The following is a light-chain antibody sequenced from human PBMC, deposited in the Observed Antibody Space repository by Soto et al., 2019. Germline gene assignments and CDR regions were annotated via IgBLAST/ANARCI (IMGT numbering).Light chain of an antibody. CDR3: CSYAGSTTFYV. V-gene: IGLV2-23*01. CDR2: GGT. J-gene: IGLJ1*01. CDR1: SSDVGSYNL. Sequence: QSALTQPASVSGSPGQSITISCTGTSSDVGSYNLVSWYQQHPGKAPKHMIYGGTKRPSVISDRFSGSKSGNTASLTISGLQAEEEADYVCCSYAGSTTFYVFGTGTKVTLL.